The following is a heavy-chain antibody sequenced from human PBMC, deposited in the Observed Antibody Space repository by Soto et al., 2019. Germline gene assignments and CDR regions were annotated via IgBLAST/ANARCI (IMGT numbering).Heavy chain of an antibody. V-gene: IGHV2-5*01. CDR3: AHGDPLDFHY. D-gene: IGHD3-10*01. Sequence: QITLEESGPAVVKPTQPLTLTCTFSGFSLSTSGESVGWIRQPPRKSLKWLGLIYWNGFERYNPSLKRRLSITKDTSKNHVLLTVTNMDPVDTATYFCAHGDPLDFHYWGQGTLVTVSP. CDR1: GFSLSTSGES. J-gene: IGHJ4*02. CDR2: IYWNGFE.